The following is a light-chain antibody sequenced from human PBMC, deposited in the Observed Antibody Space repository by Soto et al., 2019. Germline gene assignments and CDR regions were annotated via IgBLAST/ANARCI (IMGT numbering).Light chain of an antibody. Sequence: QSALTQPASVSGSPGQSITISCTGSSSDVGRYNLVSWYQQHPGKAPKLIIYEDIERPSGVSNRFSGSKSGNTASLTISGLQTNDEADYYCCSYAGGTSVVFGGGTKLTVL. V-gene: IGLV2-23*01. CDR1: SSDVGRYNL. CDR3: CSYAGGTSVV. CDR2: EDI. J-gene: IGLJ2*01.